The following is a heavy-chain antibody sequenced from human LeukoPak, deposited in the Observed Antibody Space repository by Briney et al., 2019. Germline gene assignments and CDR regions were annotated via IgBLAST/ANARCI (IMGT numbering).Heavy chain of an antibody. CDR1: GGSISSYY. Sequence: PSETLSLTCTVSGGSISSYYWSWIRQPPGKGLEWIGYIYYSGSTNYNPSLKSRVTISVDTSKNQFSLKLSSVTAADTAVYYCARGRPTTYYYDSSGFAGHVDYWGQGTLVTVSS. CDR2: IYYSGST. D-gene: IGHD3-22*01. J-gene: IGHJ4*02. V-gene: IGHV4-59*01. CDR3: ARGRPTTYYYDSSGFAGHVDY.